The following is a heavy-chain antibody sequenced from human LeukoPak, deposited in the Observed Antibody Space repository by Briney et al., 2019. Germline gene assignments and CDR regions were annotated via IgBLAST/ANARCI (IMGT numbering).Heavy chain of an antibody. CDR1: GYTFTGYY. J-gene: IGHJ6*03. D-gene: IGHD2-21*02. CDR3: ARDWSYGDYYSLFYYYYYMDV. V-gene: IGHV1-2*02. CDR2: INPNSGGT. Sequence: ASVKVSCKASGYTFTGYYMHWVRQAPGQGLEWMGWINPNSGGTNYAQKFQGRVTMTRDTSISTAYMELSRLRSDDTAVYYCARDWSYGDYYSLFYYYYYMDVWGKGTTVTISS.